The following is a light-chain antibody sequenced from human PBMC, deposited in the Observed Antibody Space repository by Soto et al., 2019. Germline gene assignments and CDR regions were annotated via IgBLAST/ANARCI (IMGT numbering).Light chain of an antibody. J-gene: IGKJ4*02. Sequence: AIQLTQSPSSLSASVGDRVTITCRASQGIRNDLGWYQQKPGKAPKLLIYAASSLQSGVPSRFSSSGSGTDFPLTISSLQPEDFATYYCLQDYYYPRTFGGGTKVDIK. CDR3: LQDYYYPRT. CDR2: AAS. CDR1: QGIRND. V-gene: IGKV1-6*01.